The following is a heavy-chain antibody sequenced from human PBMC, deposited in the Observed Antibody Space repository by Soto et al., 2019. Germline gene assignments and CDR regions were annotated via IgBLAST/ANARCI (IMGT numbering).Heavy chain of an antibody. CDR2: ISAYNGNT. D-gene: IGHD4-17*01. V-gene: IGHV1-18*01. J-gene: IGHJ4*02. CDR1: GYTFTSYG. Sequence: QVQLVQSGAEVKKHGASMKVSCTASGYTFTSYGISWVRQAPGQGLTWMGWISAYNGNTNYAQKLQGRATMTTDTSTSTANRERRTLRSDDTAVYSCARVHTGDYVVARPDHWGQGTLVTVSS. CDR3: ARVHTGDYVVARPDH.